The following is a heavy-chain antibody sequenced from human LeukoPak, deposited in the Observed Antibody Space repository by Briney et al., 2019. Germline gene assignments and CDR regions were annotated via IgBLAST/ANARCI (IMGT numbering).Heavy chain of an antibody. J-gene: IGHJ1*01. CDR1: GFTFSTYA. Sequence: GGSLRLSCAASGFTFSTYAIHWVRQAPGKGLEWVAVIWFDGSEQYYADSVKGRFIISRDNSKSTSNLQLNSLRAEDTAEYYCAREGDSRWGELSPWGQGTLVTVSS. V-gene: IGHV3-33*01. D-gene: IGHD3-16*02. CDR3: AREGDSRWGELSP. CDR2: IWFDGSEQ.